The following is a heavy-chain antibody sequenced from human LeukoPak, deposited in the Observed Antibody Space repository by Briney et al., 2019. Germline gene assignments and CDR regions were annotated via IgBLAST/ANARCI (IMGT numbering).Heavy chain of an antibody. CDR1: GFTFSS. J-gene: IGHJ6*04. D-gene: IGHD3-10*02. Sequence: PGGSLRLSCAASGFTFSSMNWVRQAPGKGLEWVSYITSSSSTIYYADSVKGRFTISRDNAKNSLYLQMNSLRAEDTAVYYCAELGITMIGGVWGKGTTVTVSS. V-gene: IGHV3-48*04. CDR2: ITSSSSTI. CDR3: AELGITMIGGV.